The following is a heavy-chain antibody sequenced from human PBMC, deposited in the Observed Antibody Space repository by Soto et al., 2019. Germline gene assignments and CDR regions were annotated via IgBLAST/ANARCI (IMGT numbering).Heavy chain of an antibody. V-gene: IGHV1-3*01. CDR2: INAGNGNT. CDR1: GYTFTSYA. Sequence: ASVKVSCKASGYTFTSYAMHWVRQAPGQRLEWMGWINAGNGNTKYSQKFQGRVTITRSTSATTAYMELSSLRFEDTAVYYCAIVYYYHSSGYYSTFDYWGQGTLVTVSS. D-gene: IGHD3-22*01. CDR3: AIVYYYHSSGYYSTFDY. J-gene: IGHJ4*02.